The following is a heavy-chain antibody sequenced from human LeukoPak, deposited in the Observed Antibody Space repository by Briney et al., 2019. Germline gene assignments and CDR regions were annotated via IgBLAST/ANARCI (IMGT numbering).Heavy chain of an antibody. J-gene: IGHJ6*02. V-gene: IGHV1-2*06. D-gene: IGHD3-9*01. CDR1: GYTFTGYY. CDR2: INPNSGGT. Sequence: ASAKVSCKASGYTFTGYYMHWVRQAPGQGLEWMGRINPNSGGTNYAQKFQGRVTMTRDTSISTAYMELSRLRSDDTAVYYCARDVTLRYFDWSHYGMDVWGQGTTVTVSS. CDR3: ARDVTLRYFDWSHYGMDV.